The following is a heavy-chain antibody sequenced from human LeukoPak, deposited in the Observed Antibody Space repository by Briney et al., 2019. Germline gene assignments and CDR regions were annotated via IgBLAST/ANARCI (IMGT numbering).Heavy chain of an antibody. D-gene: IGHD4-23*01. CDR2: IIPILGIA. CDR3: ARNEGASRWKINWFDP. V-gene: IGHV1-69*04. Sequence: SVKVSCKASGGTFSSYAISWVRQAPGQGLEWMGRIIPILGIANYAQKFQGRVTITADKSTSTAYMELSSLRSEDTAVYYCARNEGASRWKINWFDPWGQGTLVTVSS. J-gene: IGHJ5*02. CDR1: GGTFSSYA.